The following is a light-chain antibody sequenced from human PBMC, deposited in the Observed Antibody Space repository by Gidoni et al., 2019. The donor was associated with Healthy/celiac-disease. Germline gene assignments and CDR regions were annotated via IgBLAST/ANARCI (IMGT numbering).Light chain of an antibody. CDR3: CSYAGSYPVV. CDR1: SSDVGGYNY. CDR2: DVS. J-gene: IGLJ2*01. V-gene: IGLV2-11*01. Sequence: QSALTQPRSVSVSPGQSVTISCTGTSSDVGGYNYVSWYQQHPGQAPKLMIYDVSKRPSGVPDRFSGSKSGNTASLTISGLQAEDEADYYCCSYAGSYPVVFGGGTKLTVL.